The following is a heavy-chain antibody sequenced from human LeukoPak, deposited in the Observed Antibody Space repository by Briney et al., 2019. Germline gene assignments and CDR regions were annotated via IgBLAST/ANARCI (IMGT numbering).Heavy chain of an antibody. CDR2: IRSKTNNYAT. J-gene: IGHJ4*02. V-gene: IGHV3-73*01. D-gene: IGHD2-15*01. Sequence: GGSLRLSCAASGFSFSGSAIHWVRQASGKGLEWLGRIRSKTNNYATAYGASVNDRFTISRDDSKNTAYLQMNSLKNEDTAVYYCSVNYCSGDSCYMFWGQGTLVPVSS. CDR1: GFSFSGSA. CDR3: SVNYCSGDSCYMF.